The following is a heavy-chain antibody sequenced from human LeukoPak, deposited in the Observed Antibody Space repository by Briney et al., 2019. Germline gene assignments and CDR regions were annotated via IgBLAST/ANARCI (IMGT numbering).Heavy chain of an antibody. J-gene: IGHJ4*02. Sequence: SVKVSCKASGGTFSSYAISWVQQAPGQGLEWMGGIIAIFGTANYAQKFQGRVTITADESTSTAYMELSSLRSEDTAVYYCARVAAAGTAYWGQGTLVTVSS. CDR2: IIAIFGTA. CDR3: ARVAAAGTAY. CDR1: GGTFSSYA. V-gene: IGHV1-69*01. D-gene: IGHD6-13*01.